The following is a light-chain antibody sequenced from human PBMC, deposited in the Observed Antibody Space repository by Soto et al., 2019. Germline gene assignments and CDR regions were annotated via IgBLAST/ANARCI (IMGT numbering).Light chain of an antibody. CDR3: CLYAGSYSYV. CDR1: SSDVGGYNY. J-gene: IGLJ1*01. Sequence: QSALTQPRSVSGSPGQSVTLSCTGTSSDVGGYNYVSWYQQQPGKAPKLMIYDVSKRPSGVPDRFSGSKSGNTASLTISWVQAQDEADYYCCLYAGSYSYVFGTGTKLTVL. CDR2: DVS. V-gene: IGLV2-11*01.